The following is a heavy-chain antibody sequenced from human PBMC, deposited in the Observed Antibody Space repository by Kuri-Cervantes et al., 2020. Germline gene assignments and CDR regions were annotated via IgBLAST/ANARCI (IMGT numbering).Heavy chain of an antibody. CDR3: ARMAAEYYYYGMNV. CDR1: GGSISSYY. J-gene: IGHJ6*02. CDR2: IYYSGST. D-gene: IGHD5-24*01. V-gene: IGHV4-59*12. Sequence: SETLSLTCTVSGGSISSYYWSWIRQPPGKGLEWIGYIYYSGSTNYNPSLKSRVTMSVDTSKNRFSLKLSSVTAADTAVYYCARMAAEYYYYGMNVWGQGTTVTVSS.